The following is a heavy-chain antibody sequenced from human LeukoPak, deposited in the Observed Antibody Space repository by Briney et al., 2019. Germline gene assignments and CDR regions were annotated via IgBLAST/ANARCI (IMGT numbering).Heavy chain of an antibody. Sequence: SETLSLTCTVSGGSISSYYWSWIRQPPGKGLEWIGYIYYSGSTNYNPSLKSRVTISVDTSKNQFSLKLSSVTAADTAVYYCARDISSSWESAFDIWGRGTMVTVSS. CDR3: ARDISSSWESAFDI. CDR2: IYYSGST. D-gene: IGHD6-13*01. J-gene: IGHJ3*02. V-gene: IGHV4-59*01. CDR1: GGSISSYY.